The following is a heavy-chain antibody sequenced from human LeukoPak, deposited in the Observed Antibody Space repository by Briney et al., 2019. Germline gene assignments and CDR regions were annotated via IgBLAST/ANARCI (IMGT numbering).Heavy chain of an antibody. CDR3: ARHGIYYDILTGYYPTYYFDY. CDR1: AGSISNYY. Sequence: SETLSLTCTVSAGSISNYYWSWIRQPPGKGLEWIGYVYYTGSTKYNPSLKSRATISTDTSKNQFSLKLSSVTAADTAVYYCARHGIYYDILTGYYPTYYFDYWGQGTLVTVSS. D-gene: IGHD3-9*01. V-gene: IGHV4-59*08. J-gene: IGHJ4*02. CDR2: VYYTGST.